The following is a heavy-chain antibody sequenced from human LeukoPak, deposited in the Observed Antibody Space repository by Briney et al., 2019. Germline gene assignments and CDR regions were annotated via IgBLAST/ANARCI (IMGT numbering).Heavy chain of an antibody. Sequence: GESLKISCKGSGYSFTSYWIGWVRQMPGKGLEWMGIIYPGDSDTRYSPSFQGQVTISADKSISTAYLQWSSLKASDTAIYYCARRGRDCSGGSCHDDHWGQGTLVTVSS. CDR2: IYPGDSDT. CDR3: ARRGRDCSGGSCHDDH. CDR1: GYSFTSYW. J-gene: IGHJ4*02. D-gene: IGHD2-15*01. V-gene: IGHV5-51*01.